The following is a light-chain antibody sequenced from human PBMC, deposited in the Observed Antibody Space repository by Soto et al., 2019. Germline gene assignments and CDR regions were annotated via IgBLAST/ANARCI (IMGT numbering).Light chain of an antibody. Sequence: QAVVTHEPSLTVSPGGTVTLTCGSSTGAVTSGHYPYWFQQKPGQAPRTLIYDTSNKHSWTPARFSGSLLGGKAALTLSGAQPEDEADYYCLLSYSGALYVFGTGTKLTVL. CDR3: LLSYSGALYV. J-gene: IGLJ1*01. CDR2: DTS. V-gene: IGLV7-46*01. CDR1: TGAVTSGHY.